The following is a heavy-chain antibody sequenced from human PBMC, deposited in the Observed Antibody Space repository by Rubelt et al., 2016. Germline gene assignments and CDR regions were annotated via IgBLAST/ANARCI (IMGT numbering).Heavy chain of an antibody. D-gene: IGHD2-2*01. V-gene: IGHV3-30*03. CDR1: GFTFSSYD. CDR2: ISYDGSNK. Sequence: GFTFSSYDMHWVRQAPGKGLEWVALISYDGSNKYYADSVKGRFTISRDNSKNTLYLQMNSLRAEDTAVHYCASSIVVVPAANYYYGMDVWGQGTTVTVSS. J-gene: IGHJ6*02. CDR3: ASSIVVVPAANYYYGMDV.